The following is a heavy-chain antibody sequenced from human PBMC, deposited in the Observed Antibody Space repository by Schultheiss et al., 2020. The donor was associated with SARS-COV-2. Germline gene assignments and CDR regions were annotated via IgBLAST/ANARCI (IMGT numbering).Heavy chain of an antibody. J-gene: IGHJ4*02. Sequence: GGSLRLSCTASGFTFSSYAMHWVRQAPGKGLEWVAVISYDGSNKYYADSVKGRFTISRDNAKNSLYLQMNSLRAEDTAVYYCARETQGILWFGELIGYWGQGTLVTVSS. D-gene: IGHD3-10*01. V-gene: IGHV3-30*04. CDR2: ISYDGSNK. CDR3: ARETQGILWFGELIGY. CDR1: GFTFSSYA.